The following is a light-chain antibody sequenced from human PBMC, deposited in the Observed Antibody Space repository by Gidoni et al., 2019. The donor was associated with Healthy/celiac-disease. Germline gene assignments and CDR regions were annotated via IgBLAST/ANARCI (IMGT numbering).Light chain of an antibody. CDR3: QQLNSYPRMYT. CDR1: QGISSY. V-gene: IGKV1-9*01. CDR2: AAS. J-gene: IGKJ2*01. Sequence: DIQLTQSPPFLSASVGDRVTITCRASQGISSYLAWYQQKPGKAPKLLIYAASTLQSGVPSRFSGSGSGTEFTLTISSLQPEDFATYYCQQLNSYPRMYTFGQGTKLEIK.